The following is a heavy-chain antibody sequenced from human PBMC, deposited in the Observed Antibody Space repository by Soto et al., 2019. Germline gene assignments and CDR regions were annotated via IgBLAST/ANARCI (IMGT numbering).Heavy chain of an antibody. D-gene: IGHD2-21*01. CDR1: GGSISSSIYY. Sequence: QLQLQESGPGLVKPSETLSLICTVSGGSITVSGGSISSSIYYWTWIRQPPGKGLAWIGTIYYSGSTYYNPSIQVRGSISVDAAQKQFSRKLGSVTAADPAVYDCARQKWGLGWFDPGGKGTQVTVSS. CDR2: IYYSGST. V-gene: IGHV4-39*01. CDR3: ARQKWGLGWFDP. J-gene: IGHJ5*02.